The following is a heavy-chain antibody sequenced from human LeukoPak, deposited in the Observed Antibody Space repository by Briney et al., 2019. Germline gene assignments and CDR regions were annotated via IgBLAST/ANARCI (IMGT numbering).Heavy chain of an antibody. D-gene: IGHD6-19*01. CDR1: GFTFSSYG. Sequence: GRSLRLSCAASGFTFSSYGMHWVRQAPGKGLEWVAVISYDGSNKYYADSVKGRFTISRDNAKNSLYLQMNSLRAEDTAVYYCARGGYTSGSDYWGQGTLVTVSS. V-gene: IGHV3-30*03. J-gene: IGHJ4*02. CDR3: ARGGYTSGSDY. CDR2: ISYDGSNK.